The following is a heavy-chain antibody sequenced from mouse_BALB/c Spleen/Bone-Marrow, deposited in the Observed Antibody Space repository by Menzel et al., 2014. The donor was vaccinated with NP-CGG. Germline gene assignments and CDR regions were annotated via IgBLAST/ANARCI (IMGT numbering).Heavy chain of an antibody. Sequence: DVKLVESGGGLVQPGGSLKLSCAASGFDFSRYWMSWVRQAPGKGLEWIGEINPDSSTINYTPSLKDKFIISRDNAKNTLYLQMSKVRSEDTALYYCARVHYCGYEAYWGQGTLVTVSA. CDR2: INPDSSTI. V-gene: IGHV4-1*02. CDR3: ARVHYCGYEAY. CDR1: GFDFSRYW. J-gene: IGHJ3*01. D-gene: IGHD1-2*01.